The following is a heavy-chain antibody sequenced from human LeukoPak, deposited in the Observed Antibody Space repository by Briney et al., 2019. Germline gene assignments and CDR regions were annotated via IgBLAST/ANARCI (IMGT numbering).Heavy chain of an antibody. CDR1: GYTFTSYD. CDR2: MNPNSGNT. Sequence: ASVKVSCKASGYTFTSYDINWVRQATGQGREWMGWMNPNSGNTGYAQKFQGRVTMTRNTSISTAYMELSSLRSEDTAVYYCASGTYYYDSSGLRDIWGQGTMVTVSS. D-gene: IGHD3-22*01. CDR3: ASGTYYYDSSGLRDI. V-gene: IGHV1-8*01. J-gene: IGHJ3*02.